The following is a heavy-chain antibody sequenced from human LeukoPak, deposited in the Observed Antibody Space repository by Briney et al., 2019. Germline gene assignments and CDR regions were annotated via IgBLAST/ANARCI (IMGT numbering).Heavy chain of an antibody. J-gene: IGHJ4*02. CDR3: ARRISSSSAEFDY. CDR1: GYTFTGYY. Sequence: ASVKVSCKASGYTFTGYYMHWVRQAPGQGLEWMGWINPNSGGTNYAQKFQGRVTMTRDTSISTAYMELSRLRSDDTAVYYCARRISSSSAEFDYWGQGTLVTVSS. V-gene: IGHV1-2*02. CDR2: INPNSGGT. D-gene: IGHD6-6*01.